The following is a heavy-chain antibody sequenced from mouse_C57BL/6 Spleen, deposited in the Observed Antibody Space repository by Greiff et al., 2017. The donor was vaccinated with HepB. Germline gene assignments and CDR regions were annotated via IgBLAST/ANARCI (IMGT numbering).Heavy chain of an antibody. CDR2: ISSGSSTI. J-gene: IGHJ4*01. Sequence: EVKLMESGGGLVKPGGSLKLSCAASGFTFSDYGMHWVRQAPEKGLEWVAYISSGSSTIYYADTVKGRITISRDNAKNTLFLQMTSLRSEDTAMYYCARCDYEGYYAMDYWGQGTSVTVSS. V-gene: IGHV5-17*01. D-gene: IGHD2-4*01. CDR1: GFTFSDYG. CDR3: ARCDYEGYYAMDY.